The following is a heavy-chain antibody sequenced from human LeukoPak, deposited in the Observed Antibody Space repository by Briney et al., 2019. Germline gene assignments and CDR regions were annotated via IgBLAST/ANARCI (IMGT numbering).Heavy chain of an antibody. CDR3: AREKAMVRGVISWYFDL. V-gene: IGHV3-23*01. J-gene: IGHJ2*01. CDR2: ISGYGGST. D-gene: IGHD3-10*01. CDR1: GFTFSSYA. Sequence: PGGSLRLSCAASGFTFSSYAMSWVRQAPGKGLEWVSTISGYGGSTYYADSVKGRFTISRDNSKNTLYLQMNSLRAEDTAVYYCAREKAMVRGVISWYFDLWGRGTLVTVSS.